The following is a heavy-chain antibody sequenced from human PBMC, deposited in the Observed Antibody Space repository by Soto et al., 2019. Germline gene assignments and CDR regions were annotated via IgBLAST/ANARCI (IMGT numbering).Heavy chain of an antibody. D-gene: IGHD6-19*01. CDR3: ARARYDIAVAGKVYYYMDV. J-gene: IGHJ6*03. CDR1: GFTFSSYW. Sequence: ASVKVSCAASGFTFSSYWMSWVRQAPGKGLEWVANIKQDGSEKYYVDSVKGRFTISRDNAKNSLYLQMNSLRAEDTAVYYCARARYDIAVAGKVYYYMDVWGKGTTVTVSS. V-gene: IGHV3-7*01. CDR2: IKQDGSEK.